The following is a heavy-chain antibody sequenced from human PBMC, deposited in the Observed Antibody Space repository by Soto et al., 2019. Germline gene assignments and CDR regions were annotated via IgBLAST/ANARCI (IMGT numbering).Heavy chain of an antibody. D-gene: IGHD3-22*01. CDR1: GFDFEDYA. J-gene: IGHJ4*02. CDR2: TNSDGTDS. V-gene: IGHV3-43D*04. CDR3: AKSLYYYGSSPLDH. Sequence: GSLRLSCAAAGFDFEDYAMHWVRQVPGKGLEWVSLTNSDGTDSYYMDSVKGRFTISRDNAKSTLYLQMDRLRPEDTALYFCAKSLYYYGSSPLDHWGQGTLVTVSS.